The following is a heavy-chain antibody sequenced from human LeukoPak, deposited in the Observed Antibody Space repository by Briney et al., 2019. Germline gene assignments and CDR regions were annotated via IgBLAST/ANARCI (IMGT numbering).Heavy chain of an antibody. CDR2: FYYSGST. CDR3: ARGRDTAMVVYYYYYGMDV. D-gene: IGHD5-18*01. V-gene: IGHV4-59*08. Sequence: RPSETLSLTCTVSGGSISSYYWSWIRQPPGGGLEWIGSFYYSGSTNYNPSLKSRVSISVDTSKNQFSLKLSSLTAADTAVYYCARGRDTAMVVYYYYYGMDVWGQGTAVTVSS. CDR1: GGSISSYY. J-gene: IGHJ6*02.